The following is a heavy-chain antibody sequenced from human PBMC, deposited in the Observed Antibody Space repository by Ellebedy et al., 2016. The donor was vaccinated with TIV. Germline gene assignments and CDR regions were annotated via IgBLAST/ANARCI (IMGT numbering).Heavy chain of an antibody. D-gene: IGHD4-17*01. CDR2: LYYSEKS. Sequence: SETLSLTXSVSGDSISSPTYYWAWIRQPPGKGLEWIGSLYYSEKSFYSPSLESRATISLGTPKNQFSLKLTAVTAADTAVYYCARVLTGNDYGDYDTSSYFDNWGQGILVTVSS. V-gene: IGHV4-39*07. CDR3: ARVLTGNDYGDYDTSSYFDN. J-gene: IGHJ4*02. CDR1: GDSISSPTYY.